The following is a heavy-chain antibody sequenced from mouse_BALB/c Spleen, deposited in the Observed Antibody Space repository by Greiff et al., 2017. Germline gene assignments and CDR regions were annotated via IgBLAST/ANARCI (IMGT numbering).Heavy chain of an antibody. CDR2: INPYNDGT. J-gene: IGHJ4*01. Sequence: VQLKESGPELVKPGASVKMSCKASGYTFTSYVMHWVKQKPGQGLEWIGYINPYNDGTKYNEKFKGKATLTSDKSSSTAYMELSSLTSEDSAVYYCARWPTVVAKGGYYAMDYWGQGTSVTVSS. CDR1: GYTFTSYV. V-gene: IGHV1-14*01. CDR3: ARWPTVVAKGGYYAMDY. D-gene: IGHD1-1*01.